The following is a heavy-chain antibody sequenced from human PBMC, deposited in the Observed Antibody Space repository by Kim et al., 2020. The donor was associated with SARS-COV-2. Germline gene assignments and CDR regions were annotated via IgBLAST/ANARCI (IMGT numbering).Heavy chain of an antibody. V-gene: IGHV4-30-2*05. D-gene: IGHD3-10*01. Sequence: YYNPSLKSRVTISVDTSKNQFSLKLSSVTAADTAVYYCAREVWDESGVDYWGQGTLVTVSS. J-gene: IGHJ4*02. CDR3: AREVWDESGVDY.